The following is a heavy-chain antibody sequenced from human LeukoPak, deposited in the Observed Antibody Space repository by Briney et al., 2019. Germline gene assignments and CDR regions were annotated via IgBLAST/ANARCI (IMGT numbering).Heavy chain of an antibody. CDR3: ARVGYCSGGSCYPVYWYFDL. CDR1: GGSFSGYY. D-gene: IGHD2-15*01. V-gene: IGHV4-34*01. Sequence: SETLSLTCAVSGGSFSGYYWSWIRQAPGKGLEWIGEINHSGSTNYNPSLKSRVTISVDTSKNQFSLKLSSVTAADTAVYYCARVGYCSGGSCYPVYWYFDLWGRGTLVTVSS. CDR2: INHSGST. J-gene: IGHJ2*01.